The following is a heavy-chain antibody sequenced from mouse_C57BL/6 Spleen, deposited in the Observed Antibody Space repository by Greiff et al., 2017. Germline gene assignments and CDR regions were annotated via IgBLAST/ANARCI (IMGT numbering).Heavy chain of an antibody. Sequence: VQLVESGAELVRPGTSVKVSCKASGYAFTNYLIEWVKQRPGQGLEWIGVINPGSGGTNYNEKFKGKATLTADNSSSTAYMQLSSLTSEDSAVYFCARATTVVVDWYFDVWGSGTTVTVSS. CDR1: GYAFTNYL. D-gene: IGHD1-1*01. J-gene: IGHJ1*01. CDR2: INPGSGGT. CDR3: ARATTVVVDWYFDV. V-gene: IGHV1-54*01.